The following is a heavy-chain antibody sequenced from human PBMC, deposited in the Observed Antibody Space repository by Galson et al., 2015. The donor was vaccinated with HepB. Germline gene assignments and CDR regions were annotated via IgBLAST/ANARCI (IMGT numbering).Heavy chain of an antibody. Sequence: SLRLSCAASGFTFSNYAMTWVRQAPGKGLEWVASISGTGGGTYYADSVKGRFTISRGNSKNTLFLQMNSPRVEDTAIYYCAKNSQRLPPSYHYYYYMDVWGKGTTVTVSS. CDR3: AKNSQRLPPSYHYYYYMDV. CDR1: GFTFSNYA. V-gene: IGHV3-23*01. CDR2: ISGTGGGT. J-gene: IGHJ6*03. D-gene: IGHD2-15*01.